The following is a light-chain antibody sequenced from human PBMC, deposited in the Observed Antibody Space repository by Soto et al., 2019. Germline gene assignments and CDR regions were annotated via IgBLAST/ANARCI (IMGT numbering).Light chain of an antibody. CDR2: AAS. Sequence: DTQMTQSPSSLSASVGDRVTITCRASQGITKYLNWYQQKPGKAPKLLIYAASSLQSGVPSRFSGSGYGTDCTLTISSLQPEDSATSFCQQSNSAPLTFGGGTTVEIK. V-gene: IGKV1-39*01. CDR3: QQSNSAPLT. CDR1: QGITKY. J-gene: IGKJ4*01.